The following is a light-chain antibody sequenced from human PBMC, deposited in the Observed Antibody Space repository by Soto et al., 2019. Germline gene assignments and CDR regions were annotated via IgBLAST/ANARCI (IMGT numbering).Light chain of an antibody. CDR3: MQGLQTPPT. V-gene: IGKV1-33*01. Sequence: DIQMTQSPSSLSASVGDRVTIACQASQDISNYLHWYQQKPGKAPKLLIYDASNLETGVPSRFSGSGSGTDFTLKIDRVEAEDVGTYYCMQGLQTPPTFGQGTRWRL. CDR1: QDISNY. CDR2: DAS. J-gene: IGKJ5*01.